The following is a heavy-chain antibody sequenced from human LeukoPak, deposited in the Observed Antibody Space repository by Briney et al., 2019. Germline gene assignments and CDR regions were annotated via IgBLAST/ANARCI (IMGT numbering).Heavy chain of an antibody. CDR3: ARETGDDAFDI. D-gene: IGHD2-8*02. CDR1: GYTFTAYY. J-gene: IGHJ3*02. CDR2: INPNSGGT. V-gene: IGHV1-2*02. Sequence: RVASVKVSCKTSGYTFTAYYMNWVRQAPGQGLEWMGWINPNSGGTNYAQRFQGRVTMTRDTSISTAYMELSRLRSDDTAVYYCARETGDDAFDIWGQGTMVTVSS.